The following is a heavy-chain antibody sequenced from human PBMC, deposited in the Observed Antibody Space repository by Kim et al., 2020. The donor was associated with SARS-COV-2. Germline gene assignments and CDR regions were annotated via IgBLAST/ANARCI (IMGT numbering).Heavy chain of an antibody. D-gene: IGHD3-22*01. CDR2: ISGSGGTS. V-gene: IGHV3-23*01. J-gene: IGHJ6*03. Sequence: GGSLRLSCAASGFTFSTYAMSCVRQAPGKGLEWVSGISGSGGTSSYADSVKGRFTISRDNSKDTVYLEMTSLRVEDTAVYYCAKVFGHFDSGDQRYYYH. CDR3: AKVFGHFDSGDQRYYYH. CDR1: GFTFSTYA.